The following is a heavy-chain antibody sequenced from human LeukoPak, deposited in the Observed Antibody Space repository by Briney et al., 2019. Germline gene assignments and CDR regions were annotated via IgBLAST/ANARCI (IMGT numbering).Heavy chain of an antibody. CDR1: GFIFSSYD. V-gene: IGHV3-23*01. D-gene: IGHD5-12*01. J-gene: IGHJ4*02. CDR3: AKGAYDYIEMGYFDS. CDR2: ISGSGGST. Sequence: GGSLRLSCAASGFIFSSYDMTWVRQAPGKGLEWVSGISGSGGSTYFADSVMGRFTISRDNSKNTLYLQMNSLRAEDTAIYFCAKGAYDYIEMGYFDSWGQGTLVTVSS.